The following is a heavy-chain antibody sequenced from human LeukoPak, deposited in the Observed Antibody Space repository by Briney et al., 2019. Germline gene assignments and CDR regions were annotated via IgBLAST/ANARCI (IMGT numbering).Heavy chain of an antibody. V-gene: IGHV3-23*01. J-gene: IGHJ4*02. D-gene: IGHD3-10*01. Sequence: SGGSLRLSCAASGFTFSSYAMSWVRQAPGKGLEWVSRISYSGDSAYYADSVKGRFTISRDNSKNTLYLQMNNLRAEDTALYYCGRHAYGGSPPLSWGQGALVTVSS. CDR3: GRHAYGGSPPLS. CDR1: GFTFSSYA. CDR2: ISYSGDSA.